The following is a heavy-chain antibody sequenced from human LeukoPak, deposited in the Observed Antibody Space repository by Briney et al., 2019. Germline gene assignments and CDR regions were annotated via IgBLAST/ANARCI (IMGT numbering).Heavy chain of an antibody. D-gene: IGHD5-18*01. Sequence: GGSLRLSCAASGFTFSSYSMNWVRQAPGKGLEWVSSISSSSSYIYYADSVKGRFTISRDNAKNSLYLQMNSLRAEDTAVYYCARDPFTNIQLWPDYWGQGTLVTVSS. V-gene: IGHV3-21*01. CDR1: GFTFSSYS. CDR2: ISSSSSYI. J-gene: IGHJ4*02. CDR3: ARDPFTNIQLWPDY.